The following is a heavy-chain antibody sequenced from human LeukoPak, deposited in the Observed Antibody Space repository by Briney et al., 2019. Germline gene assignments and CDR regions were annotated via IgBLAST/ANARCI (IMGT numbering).Heavy chain of an antibody. CDR2: IYYSGST. J-gene: IGHJ4*02. CDR1: GGSISSYY. Sequence: SSETLSLTCTVSGGSISSYYWSWIRQPPGKGLEWIGYIYYSGSTNYNPSLKSRVTISVDTSKNQFSLKLSSVTAADTAVYYCARARGRYCSGGSCYYGYWGQGTLVTVSS. D-gene: IGHD2-15*01. CDR3: ARARGRYCSGGSCYYGY. V-gene: IGHV4-59*01.